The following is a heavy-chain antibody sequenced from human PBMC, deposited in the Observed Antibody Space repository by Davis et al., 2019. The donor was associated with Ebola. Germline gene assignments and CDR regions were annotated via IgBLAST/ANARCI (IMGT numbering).Heavy chain of an antibody. J-gene: IGHJ3*02. D-gene: IGHD2-2*02. V-gene: IGHV1-2*02. CDR3: ARGPPLLVPWLYSAFDI. Sequence: ASVKVSCKASGYIFTDYYMHWVRQAPGQGLEWMGWINPNTGGTNYAQKFQGRVTMTRDTSISTAYMELSRLRSEDTAVYYCARGPPLLVPWLYSAFDIWGQGTMVTVSS. CDR2: INPNTGGT. CDR1: GYIFTDYY.